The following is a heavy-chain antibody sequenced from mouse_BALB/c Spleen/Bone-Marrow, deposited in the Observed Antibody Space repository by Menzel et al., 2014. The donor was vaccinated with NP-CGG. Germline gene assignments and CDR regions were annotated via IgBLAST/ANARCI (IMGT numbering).Heavy chain of an antibody. D-gene: IGHD1-1*01. V-gene: IGHV3-6*02. CDR2: ISFDGSN. CDR3: ARGGYGSSYDAMDY. Sequence: DVKLVESGPGLVKPSQSLSLTCSVTGYSITSAYYWNWIRQFPGNKLEWMGYISFDGSNYYNPSLKNRISITRDTSKSQFFLRLNSVTTEDTATYYCARGGYGSSYDAMDYWGQGTSVTVSS. CDR1: GYSITSAYY. J-gene: IGHJ4*01.